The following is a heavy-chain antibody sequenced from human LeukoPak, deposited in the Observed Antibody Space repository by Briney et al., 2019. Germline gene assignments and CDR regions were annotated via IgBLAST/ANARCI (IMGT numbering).Heavy chain of an antibody. CDR2: IISSSSYI. V-gene: IGHV3-21*01. CDR1: GFTFSSYS. Sequence: GGSLRLSCAAPGFTFSSYSMNWVRQAPGKGLEWVSSIISSSSYIYYAGSVKGRFTISRDNAKNSLYLQMNSLRAEDTAVYYCARALSFDYWGQGTLVTVSS. J-gene: IGHJ4*02. CDR3: ARALSFDY.